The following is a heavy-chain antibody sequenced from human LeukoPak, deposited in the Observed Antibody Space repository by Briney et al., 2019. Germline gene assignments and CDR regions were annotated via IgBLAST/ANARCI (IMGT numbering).Heavy chain of an antibody. V-gene: IGHV1-18*01. CDR3: ARAPTGLRVRGVSHFDY. CDR2: ISAYNGNT. Sequence: ASVKVSCKASGYTFTNYGISWVRQAPGQGLEWMGWISAYNGNTNYAQKLQGRVTMTTDTSTSTAYMELRSLRSDDTAVYYCARAPTGLRVRGVSHFDYWGQGTLVTVSS. J-gene: IGHJ4*02. CDR1: GYTFTNYG. D-gene: IGHD3-10*01.